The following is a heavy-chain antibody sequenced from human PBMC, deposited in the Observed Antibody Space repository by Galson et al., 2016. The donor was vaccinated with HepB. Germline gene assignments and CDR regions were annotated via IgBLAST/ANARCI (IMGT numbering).Heavy chain of an antibody. J-gene: IGHJ3*01. D-gene: IGHD1-26*01. V-gene: IGHV1-2*04. CDR1: GYTFTSHY. CDR2: IDPNSGDT. CDR3: ARGVVGTSTDAFDV. Sequence: SVKVSCKASGYTFTSHYIHWVRQAPGQGLEWMGWIDPNSGDTHYSKRFEGWVTMTRDTSISTAYMEVTRLKSNDTALFYCARGVVGTSTDAFDVWGQGTTVTVS.